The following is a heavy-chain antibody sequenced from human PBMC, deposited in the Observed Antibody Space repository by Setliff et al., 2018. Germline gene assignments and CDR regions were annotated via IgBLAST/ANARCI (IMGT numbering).Heavy chain of an antibody. D-gene: IGHD3-3*01. CDR1: GDSISRAKYY. Sequence: NPSETLSLTCTVSGDSISRAKYYWSWIRQSAGKGLECLGRIYTDGSTKYNPSLNSRVTLLIDMAKNQISLRLSSVTAADTAVYFCARVTGFSYMDVWGKGTTVTVSS. V-gene: IGHV4-61*02. J-gene: IGHJ6*03. CDR3: ARVTGFSYMDV. CDR2: IYTDGST.